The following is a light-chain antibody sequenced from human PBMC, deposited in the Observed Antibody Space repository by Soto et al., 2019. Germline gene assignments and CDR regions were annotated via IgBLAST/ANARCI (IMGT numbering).Light chain of an antibody. J-gene: IGKJ2*01. CDR2: TAS. CDR3: LQYYNPPNT. Sequence: AIQMTQSPSSLSASVGDRVTITCRASQGIRNDLGWYQQKPGKAPNLLIHTASSLESGVPSRFSGSGYGTDFTLTISSLQPEDFETYYCLQYYNPPNTFGQGTKREIK. CDR1: QGIRND. V-gene: IGKV1-6*01.